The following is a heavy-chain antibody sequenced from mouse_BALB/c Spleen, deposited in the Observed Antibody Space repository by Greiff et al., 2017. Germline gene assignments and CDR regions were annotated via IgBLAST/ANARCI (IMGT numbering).Heavy chain of an antibody. CDR2: ISSGSSTI. CDR3: ARHGSSYFDY. J-gene: IGHJ2*01. D-gene: IGHD1-1*01. V-gene: IGHV5-17*02. CDR1: GFTFSSFG. Sequence: EVHLVESGGGLVQPGGSRKLSCAASGFTFSSFGMHWVRQAPEKGLEWVAYISSGSSTIYYADTVKGRFTISRDNPKNTLFLQMTSLRSEDTAMYYCARHGSSYFDYWGQGTTLTVSS.